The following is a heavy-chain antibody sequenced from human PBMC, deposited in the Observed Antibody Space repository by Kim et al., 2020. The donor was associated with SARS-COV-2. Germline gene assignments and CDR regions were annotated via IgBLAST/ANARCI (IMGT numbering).Heavy chain of an antibody. J-gene: IGHJ4*02. CDR3: ARGGYEGIVVVITPFDY. CDR2: INAGNGNT. D-gene: IGHD3-22*01. Sequence: ASVKVSCKASGYTFTSYAMHWVRQAPGQRLEWMGWINAGNGNTKYSQKFQGRVTITRDTSASTAYMELSSLRSEDTAVYYCARGGYEGIVVVITPFDYWGQGTLVTVSS. V-gene: IGHV1-3*01. CDR1: GYTFTSYA.